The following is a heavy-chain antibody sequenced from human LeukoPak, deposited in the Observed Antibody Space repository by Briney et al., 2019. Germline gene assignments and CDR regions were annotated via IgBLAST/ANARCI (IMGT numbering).Heavy chain of an antibody. D-gene: IGHD3-10*01. J-gene: IGHJ4*02. CDR1: GFTFGDYA. CDR3: AKGSHYYYGSGPMGY. Sequence: GGSLRLSCAASGFTFGDYAMHWVRQAPGKGLEWVSLICWDGGSTYYADSVKGRFTISRDKSKNSLYLQMNSLRAEDTALYYCAKGSHYYYGSGPMGYWGQGTLVTVSS. V-gene: IGHV3-43D*04. CDR2: ICWDGGST.